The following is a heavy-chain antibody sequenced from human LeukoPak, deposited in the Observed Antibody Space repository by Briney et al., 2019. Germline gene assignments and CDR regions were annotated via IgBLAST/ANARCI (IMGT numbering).Heavy chain of an antibody. V-gene: IGHV4-59*01. J-gene: IGHJ4*02. CDR2: IYYSGST. Sequence: SVTLSLTCTVSGGSISSYYWSWIRQPPGKGLEWIGYIYYSGSTNYNPSLKSRVTISVDTSKNQFSLKLSSVTAADTAVYYCARAAEMATIDYWGQGTLVTVSS. CDR1: GGSISSYY. D-gene: IGHD5-24*01. CDR3: ARAAEMATIDY.